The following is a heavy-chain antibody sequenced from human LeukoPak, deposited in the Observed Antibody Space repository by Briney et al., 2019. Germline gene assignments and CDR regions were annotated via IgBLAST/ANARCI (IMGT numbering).Heavy chain of an antibody. V-gene: IGHV4-59*01. D-gene: IGHD6-13*01. Sequence: SETLSLTCTVSGGSISSYYWSWIRQPPGKGLEWIGYIYYSGTTNYNPSLKSRVTISVDTSKNQFSLKLSSVTAADTAVYYGARGVYIAAAQYGYWGQGTLVTVSS. J-gene: IGHJ4*02. CDR3: ARGVYIAAAQYGY. CDR2: IYYSGTT. CDR1: GGSISSYY.